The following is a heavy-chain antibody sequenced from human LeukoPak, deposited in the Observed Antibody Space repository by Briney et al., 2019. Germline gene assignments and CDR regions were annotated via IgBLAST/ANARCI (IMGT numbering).Heavy chain of an antibody. D-gene: IGHD3-10*01. J-gene: IGHJ4*02. CDR3: AGNYYGSGSYYSEDRY. CDR2: IYTSGST. Sequence: SETLSLTCTVSGGSISSYYWSWIRQPAGKGLEWIGRIYTSGSTNYNPSLKSRVTISVDTSKNQFSLKLSSVTAADTAVYYCAGNYYGSGSYYSEDRYWGQGTLVTVSS. V-gene: IGHV4-4*07. CDR1: GGSISSYY.